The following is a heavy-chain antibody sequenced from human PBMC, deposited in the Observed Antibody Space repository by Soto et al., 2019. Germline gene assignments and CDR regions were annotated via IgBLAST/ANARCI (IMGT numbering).Heavy chain of an antibody. J-gene: IGHJ4*02. CDR2: IGTAGDT. CDR3: ARGTINYYGSGSEFHYYFDY. D-gene: IGHD3-10*01. Sequence: GGSLRLSCAASGFTFSSYDMHWVRQATGKGLEWVSAIGTAGDTYYPGSVKGRFTISRENAKNSLYLQMNSLRAGDTAVYYCARGTINYYGSGSEFHYYFDYWGQGTLVTVSS. V-gene: IGHV3-13*01. CDR1: GFTFSSYD.